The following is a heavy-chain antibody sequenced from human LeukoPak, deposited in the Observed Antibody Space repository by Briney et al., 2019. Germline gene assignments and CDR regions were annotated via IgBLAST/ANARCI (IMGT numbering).Heavy chain of an antibody. V-gene: IGHV4-39*01. D-gene: IGHD4-17*01. CDR1: AASISSRSYY. CDR2: TYYSGST. J-gene: IGHJ6*03. CDR3: SRDYGAYYYYYMDV. Sequence: SETLSLTCSVSAASISSRSYYWGWIRQPPGKGLEWIGRTYYSGSTYNNPSLKSRVPMSVDTSKNQFSLKLSSVTAADTAVYYCSRDYGAYYYYYMDVWGKGTTVTVSS.